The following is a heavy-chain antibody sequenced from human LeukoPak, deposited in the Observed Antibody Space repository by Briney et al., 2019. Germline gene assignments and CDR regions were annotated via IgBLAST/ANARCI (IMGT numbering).Heavy chain of an antibody. V-gene: IGHV3-21*01. CDR1: GFTFSSYS. Sequence: PGGSLRLSCAASGFTFSSYSMNWVRQAPGKGLEWVSSISSSSSYIYYADSVKGRFTISRDNAKNSLYLQMNSLRADDTAVYYCARTHCSSTGCPSGLWGQGTLVTVSS. J-gene: IGHJ4*02. CDR3: ARTHCSSTGCPSGL. CDR2: ISSSSSYI. D-gene: IGHD2-2*01.